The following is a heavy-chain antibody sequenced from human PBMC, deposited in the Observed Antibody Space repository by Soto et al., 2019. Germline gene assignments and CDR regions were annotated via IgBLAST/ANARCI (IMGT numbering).Heavy chain of an antibody. CDR1: GYTFTSYG. Sequence: QVQLVQSGAEVKKPGASVKVSCKASGYTFTSYGISWVRQAPAQGLEWMGWISANNGNTNYAQKLQGRVTMTTDTSPSTAYTELRSLRSDDTAVYYCASDYGDYFLFTLQYWGQGTLVTVSS. J-gene: IGHJ4*02. CDR3: ASDYGDYFLFTLQY. CDR2: ISANNGNT. V-gene: IGHV1-18*01. D-gene: IGHD4-17*01.